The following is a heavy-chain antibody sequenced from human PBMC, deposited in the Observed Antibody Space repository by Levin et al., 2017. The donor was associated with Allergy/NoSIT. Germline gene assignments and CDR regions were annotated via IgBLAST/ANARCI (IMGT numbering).Heavy chain of an antibody. V-gene: IGHV3-23*01. CDR3: AKDRTLQGYGSGSLYAFDI. Sequence: GESLKISCAASGFTFSSYAMSWVRQAPGKGLEWVSAISGSGGSTYYADSVKGRFTISRDNSKNTLYLQMNSLRAEDTAVYYCAKDRTLQGYGSGSLYAFDIWGQGTMVTVSS. CDR2: ISGSGGST. D-gene: IGHD3-10*01. CDR1: GFTFSSYA. J-gene: IGHJ3*02.